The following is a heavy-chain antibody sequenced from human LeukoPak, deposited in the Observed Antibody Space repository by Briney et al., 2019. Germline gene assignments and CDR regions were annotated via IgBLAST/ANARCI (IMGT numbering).Heavy chain of an antibody. CDR1: GFTFDDYA. CDR2: ISWNSGSI. CDR3: AKATERAPLSGFDY. J-gene: IGHJ4*02. Sequence: GGSLRLSCAASGFTFDDYAMHWVRQAPGKGLEWVSGISWNSGSIGYADSVKGRFTISRDNSKNTLYLQMNSLRAEDTAVYYCAKATERAPLSGFDYWGQGTLVTVSS. D-gene: IGHD2/OR15-2a*01. V-gene: IGHV3-9*01.